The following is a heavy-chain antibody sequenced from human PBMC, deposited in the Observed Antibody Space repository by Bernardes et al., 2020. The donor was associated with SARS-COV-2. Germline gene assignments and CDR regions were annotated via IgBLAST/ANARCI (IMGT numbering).Heavy chain of an antibody. CDR3: AREGAAVGKSHAFDI. Sequence: SCKTSGYTFTDYSLTWVRQAPGKGLQWVSLTYNDGSTSYADSVKGRFTISRDNSKNTLYLQMNSLRAEDTAVYYCAREGAAVGKSHAFDIWGQGTMVTVSS. D-gene: IGHD6-13*01. J-gene: IGHJ3*02. CDR1: GYTFTDYS. CDR2: TYNDGST. V-gene: IGHV3-53*01.